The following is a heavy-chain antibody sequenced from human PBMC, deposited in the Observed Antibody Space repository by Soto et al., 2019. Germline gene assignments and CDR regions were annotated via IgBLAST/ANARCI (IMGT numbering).Heavy chain of an antibody. V-gene: IGHV3-48*02. Sequence: EMQLVESGGGLVQPGESLRLSCAASGFTFSAYSMNWVRQAPGKGLVWVSYITASSATIYYADSVKGRFTISRDNAKNSLHLPMNSLRDEDTAVYYCSRDNGMAGSFDPWGQGTLVTVSS. CDR3: SRDNGMAGSFDP. D-gene: IGHD2-8*01. CDR1: GFTFSAYS. J-gene: IGHJ5*02. CDR2: ITASSATI.